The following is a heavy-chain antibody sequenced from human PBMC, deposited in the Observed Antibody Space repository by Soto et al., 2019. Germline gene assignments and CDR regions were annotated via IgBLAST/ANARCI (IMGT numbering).Heavy chain of an antibody. J-gene: IGHJ5*02. CDR3: ARRLWFAESHRFDP. CDR2: IYHNGNT. Sequence: QLQLQESGPGLVKSSETLSLTCTVSGGSIRSSSYYWGWIRQPPGKGLEWIGNIYHNGNTYYNPSLKSRVTISVDASKNQFSLKVSSVTAADTAVYYCARRLWFAESHRFDPWGQGTLVTVSS. V-gene: IGHV4-39*01. D-gene: IGHD3-10*01. CDR1: GGSIRSSSYY.